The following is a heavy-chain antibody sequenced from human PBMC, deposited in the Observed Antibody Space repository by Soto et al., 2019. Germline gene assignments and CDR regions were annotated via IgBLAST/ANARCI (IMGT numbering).Heavy chain of an antibody. CDR2: INAGDGNT. CDR1: GWTFTSYA. CDR3: ARAEGRVAVADSYFDY. J-gene: IGHJ4*02. D-gene: IGHD6-19*01. V-gene: IGHV1-3*01. Sequence: QVELVQSGAEVKKPGASVKVSCKASGWTFTSYAMHGVRQAPGQSLEWMGWINAGDGNTKYSQKFQRRVIISSDTSASTAHMELSSLRSDDTAVYYCARAEGRVAVADSYFDYWGQGTLVTVSS.